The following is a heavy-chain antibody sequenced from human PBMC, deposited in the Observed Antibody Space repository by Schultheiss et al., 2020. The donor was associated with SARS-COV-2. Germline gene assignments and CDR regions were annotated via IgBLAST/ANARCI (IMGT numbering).Heavy chain of an antibody. D-gene: IGHD1-26*01. CDR3: ARGGSTKATF. J-gene: IGHJ6*02. CDR1: GFTFSTYG. Sequence: GGSLRLSCATSGFTFSTYGMHWARQAPGKGLEWVAVISYDGNNKYYADSVKGRFTISRDNAKNSLYLQMNSLRGEDTAVYYCARGGSTKATFWGHGTTVTVSS. CDR2: ISYDGNNK. V-gene: IGHV3-30*03.